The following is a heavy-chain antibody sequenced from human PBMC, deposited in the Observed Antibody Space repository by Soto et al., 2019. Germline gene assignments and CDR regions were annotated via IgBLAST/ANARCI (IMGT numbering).Heavy chain of an antibody. CDR1: GGSLSSGDYY. V-gene: IGHV4-30-4*01. Sequence: PSETLSLTCTVSGGSLSSGDYYWSWIRQPPGKGLEWIGYIYYSGSTYYNPSLKSRVTISVDTSKNQFSLKLSSVTAADTAVYYCAMLWFGELPVPSHYYYGMDVWGQGTTVTVSS. J-gene: IGHJ6*02. CDR2: IYYSGST. D-gene: IGHD3-10*01. CDR3: AMLWFGELPVPSHYYYGMDV.